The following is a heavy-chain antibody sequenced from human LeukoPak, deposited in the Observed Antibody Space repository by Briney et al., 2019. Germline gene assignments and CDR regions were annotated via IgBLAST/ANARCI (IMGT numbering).Heavy chain of an antibody. CDR3: ARGDGSPSGILYYGMDV. CDR1: GYSISNGFY. D-gene: IGHD1-26*01. CDR2: IFHSGST. J-gene: IGHJ6*02. Sequence: SETLSLTCTVSGYSISNGFYWAWIRQPPGKGLEWIGSIFHSGSTYYNPSLKIRVTISVDTSKSQFSLNLSSVTAADTAVYYCARGDGSPSGILYYGMDVWGQGTTVTVSS. V-gene: IGHV4-38-2*02.